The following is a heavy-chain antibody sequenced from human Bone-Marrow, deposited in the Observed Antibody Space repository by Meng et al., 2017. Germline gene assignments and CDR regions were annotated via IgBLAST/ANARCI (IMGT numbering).Heavy chain of an antibody. CDR2: TYYRSKWYN. Sequence: AQLQQSGPGLVKPSHTLSLPCAISGDRVSSNSAAWNWIRQYPSRGLEWLGRTYYRSKWYNDYAVSVKSRITINPDTSKNQFSLQLNSVTPEDTAVYYCARVGAQLFDYWGQGTLVTVSS. CDR3: ARVGAQLFDY. CDR1: GDRVSSNSAA. V-gene: IGHV6-1*01. D-gene: IGHD1-26*01. J-gene: IGHJ4*02.